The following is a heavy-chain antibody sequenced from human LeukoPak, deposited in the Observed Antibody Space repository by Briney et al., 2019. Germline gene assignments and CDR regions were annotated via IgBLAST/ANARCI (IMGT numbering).Heavy chain of an antibody. V-gene: IGHV3-9*01. CDR1: GFTFDDYA. CDR3: AKAGEYCSSISCSFDP. D-gene: IGHD2-2*01. CDR2: ISWNSGSI. Sequence: PGRSLRLSCAASGFTFDDYAMHWVRRAPGKGLEWVSGISWNSGSIGYADSVKGRFTISRDNAKNSLYLQMNSLRAEDTALYYCAKAGEYCSSISCSFDPWGQGTLVTVSS. J-gene: IGHJ5*02.